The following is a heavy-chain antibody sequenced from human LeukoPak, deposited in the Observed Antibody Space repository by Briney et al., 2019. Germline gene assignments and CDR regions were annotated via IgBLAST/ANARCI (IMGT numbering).Heavy chain of an antibody. J-gene: IGHJ5*02. CDR3: ARDLRSRLYDSSGYFGHLNWFDP. CDR1: GGTFSSYA. Sequence: GASVKVSCKASGGTFSSYAISWVRQAPGQGLEWMGGIIPIFGTANYAQKFQGRVTITADESTSTAYMELSSLRSEDTAVYYCARDLRSRLYDSSGYFGHLNWFDPWGQGTLVTVSS. D-gene: IGHD3-22*01. V-gene: IGHV1-69*13. CDR2: IIPIFGTA.